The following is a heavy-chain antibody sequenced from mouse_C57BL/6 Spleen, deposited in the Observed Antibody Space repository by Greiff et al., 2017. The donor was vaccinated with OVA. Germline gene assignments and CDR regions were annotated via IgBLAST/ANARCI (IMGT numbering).Heavy chain of an antibody. CDR1: GYTFTSYG. J-gene: IGHJ3*01. V-gene: IGHV1-81*01. Sequence: QVQLQQSGAELARPGASVKLSCKASGYTFTSYGISWVKQRTGQGLEWIGEIYPRSGNTYYNEKFKGKATLTADKSSSTAYMELRCLTSEDSAVYFCAKSEATQAWFAYWGQGTLVTVSA. CDR2: IYPRSGNT. CDR3: AKSEATQAWFAY. D-gene: IGHD3-2*02.